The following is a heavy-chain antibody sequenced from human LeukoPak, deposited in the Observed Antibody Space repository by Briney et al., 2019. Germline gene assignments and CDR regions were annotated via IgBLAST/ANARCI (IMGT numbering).Heavy chain of an antibody. CDR2: FFQTYKS. V-gene: IGHV4-38-2*01. CDR1: GHSTTRGYY. Sequence: SETLSLTCAISGHSTTRGYYWAWFRQSPGEGLEWIAAFFQTYKSFYNASLQGRVTISLDTSQSQFSLNLTSLTAPDTAVFYFAIVLSVPCFLDSWGRGTQVTFSS. D-gene: IGHD2-21*01. CDR3: AIVLSVPCFLDS. J-gene: IGHJ4*02.